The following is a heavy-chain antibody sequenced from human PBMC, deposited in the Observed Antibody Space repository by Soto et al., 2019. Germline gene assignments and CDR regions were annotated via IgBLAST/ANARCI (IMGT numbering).Heavy chain of an antibody. CDR2: IYYSGST. CDR3: ARDAVYCGGDCYAL. J-gene: IGHJ4*02. V-gene: IGHV4-61*01. Sequence: SETLSLTCTVSGGSVSSGSYYWSWIRQPPGKGLEWIGYIYYSGSTNYNPSLKSRVTISVDTSKNQFSLKLRSVTAADTAVYYCARDAVYCGGDCYALWGQGTLVTVSS. D-gene: IGHD2-21*02. CDR1: GGSVSSGSYY.